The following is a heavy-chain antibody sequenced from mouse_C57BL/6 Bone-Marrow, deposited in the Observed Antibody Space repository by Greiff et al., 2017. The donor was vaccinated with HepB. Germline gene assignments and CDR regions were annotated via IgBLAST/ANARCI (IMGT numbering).Heavy chain of an antibody. J-gene: IGHJ2*01. D-gene: IGHD3-2*02. CDR1: GYTFTDYE. Sequence: VKLQESGAELVRPGASVTLSCKASGYTFTDYEMHWVKQTPVHGLEWIGAIDPETGGTAYNQKFKSKATLTVDTSSSTAYMQLSSLTSEDSAVYYCAREGRSADYWGQGTTLTVSS. V-gene: IGHV1-15*01. CDR2: IDPETGGT. CDR3: AREGRSADY.